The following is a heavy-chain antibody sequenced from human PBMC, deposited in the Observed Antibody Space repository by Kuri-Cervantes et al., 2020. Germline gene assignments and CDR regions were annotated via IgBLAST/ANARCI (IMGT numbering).Heavy chain of an antibody. Sequence: ASVKVSCKASGYTFTSYSISWVRQATGQGLEWMGWMNPNSGKTGYAQKFQGRVTMTTDTSTSTAYMELRSLRSDDTAVYYCARVGYYYDSSGYLRWGVAFDYWGQGTLVTVSS. CDR2: MNPNSGKT. D-gene: IGHD3-22*01. J-gene: IGHJ4*02. CDR1: GYTFTSYS. CDR3: ARVGYYYDSSGYLRWGVAFDY. V-gene: IGHV1-18*01.